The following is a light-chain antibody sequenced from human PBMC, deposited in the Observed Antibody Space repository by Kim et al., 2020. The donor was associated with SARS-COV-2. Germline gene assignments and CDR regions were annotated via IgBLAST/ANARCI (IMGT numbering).Light chain of an antibody. V-gene: IGKV3-11*01. CDR1: QSVSSY. Sequence: LSPGERATRSCRASQSVSSYLAWYQQRPGQAPRLLIYDASNRATGIPARFSGSGSGTDFTLTISSLEPEDFAIYYCQQRSNWPLTFGGGTKVDIK. J-gene: IGKJ4*01. CDR3: QQRSNWPLT. CDR2: DAS.